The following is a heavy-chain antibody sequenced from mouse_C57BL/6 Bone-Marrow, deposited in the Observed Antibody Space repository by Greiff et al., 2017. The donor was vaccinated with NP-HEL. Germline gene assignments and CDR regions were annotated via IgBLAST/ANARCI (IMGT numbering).Heavy chain of an antibody. Sequence: VQLQQSGAELVKPGASVKLSCKASGYNFTSYWMHWVKQRPGQGLEWIGEIDPADSYTNYNQKFKGKSTLTVDKSSSTAYMQLSSLTSEDSAVYYCAGGPGICYGNLHFDYWGQGTTLTVSS. CDR2: IDPADSYT. J-gene: IGHJ2*01. CDR1: GYNFTSYW. CDR3: AGGPGICYGNLHFDY. D-gene: IGHD2-1*01. V-gene: IGHV1-69*01.